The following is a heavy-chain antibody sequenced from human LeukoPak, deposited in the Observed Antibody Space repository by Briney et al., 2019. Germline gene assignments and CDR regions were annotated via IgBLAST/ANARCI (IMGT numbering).Heavy chain of an antibody. CDR1: GYTFTGYY. CDR3: ARVMRQQLVLAGLSTGFRSKRHQYYFDY. J-gene: IGHJ4*02. Sequence: GASVKVSCKASGYTFTGYYMHWVRQAPGQGLEWMGWINPNSGGTNYAQKFQGRGTMTRDTSISTAYMELSRLRSDDTAVYYCARVMRQQLVLAGLSTGFRSKRHQYYFDYWGQGTLVTVSS. V-gene: IGHV1-2*02. D-gene: IGHD6-13*01. CDR2: INPNSGGT.